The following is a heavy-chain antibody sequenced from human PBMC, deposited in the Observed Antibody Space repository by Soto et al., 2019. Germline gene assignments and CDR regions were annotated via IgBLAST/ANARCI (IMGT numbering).Heavy chain of an antibody. J-gene: IGHJ4*02. CDR1: GGSIITTTYY. CDR3: ARAPTDYSHDY. CDR2: VYYSGST. V-gene: IGHV4-39*01. Sequence: QLQLQESGPGLVKPSETLSLTCTVSGGSIITTTYYWGWLRQPPGKGLEWIGGVYYSGSTHYNPSLKSRVTISVDTSMNQFSLMLSSVTAADTAVYFCARAPTDYSHDYWGQGNLVTVSS. D-gene: IGHD4-4*01.